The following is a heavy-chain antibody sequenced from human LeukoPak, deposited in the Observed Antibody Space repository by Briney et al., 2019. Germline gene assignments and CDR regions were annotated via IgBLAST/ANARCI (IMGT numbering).Heavy chain of an antibody. J-gene: IGHJ5*02. D-gene: IGHD2-2*02. CDR2: IIPIFGTA. Sequence: ASVKVSCKASGYTFTSYAISWVRQAPGQGLEWMGRIIPIFGTANYAQKFQGRVTITADESTSTAYMELSSLRSEDTAVYYCAREPPVYCSSTSCYNDPFDPWGQGTLVTVSS. CDR3: AREPPVYCSSTSCYNDPFDP. V-gene: IGHV1-69*13. CDR1: GYTFTSYA.